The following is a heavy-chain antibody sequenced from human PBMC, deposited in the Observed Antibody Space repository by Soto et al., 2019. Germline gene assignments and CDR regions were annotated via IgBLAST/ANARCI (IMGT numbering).Heavy chain of an antibody. Sequence: EVQLVESGGGLVKPGGSLRLSCISSGFTFRTYTMNWVRQAPGKGLEWVSGIRSFSRYTFYAESVKGRFTISRDNAKNSLYLQMNSLRAEDTAVYYCARDRGYDAHDYYYNAMDVWGQGTTFTVSS. CDR1: GFTFRTYT. V-gene: IGHV3-21*01. CDR2: IRSFSRYT. J-gene: IGHJ6*02. CDR3: ARDRGYDAHDYYYNAMDV. D-gene: IGHD2-15*01.